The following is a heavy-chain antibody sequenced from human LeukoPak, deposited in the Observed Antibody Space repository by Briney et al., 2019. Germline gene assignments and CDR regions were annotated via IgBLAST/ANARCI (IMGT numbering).Heavy chain of an antibody. CDR1: GYTFTSYG. J-gene: IGHJ4*02. CDR2: INTNTGNP. D-gene: IGHD3-3*01. V-gene: IGHV7-4-1*02. CDR3: ARDRLWSGSDIDY. Sequence: GASVKVSCKASGYTFTSYGISWVRQAPGQGLEWMGWINTNTGNPTYAQGFTGRFVFSLDTSVSTAYLQISSLKAEDTAVYYCARDRLWSGSDIDYWGQGTLVTVSS.